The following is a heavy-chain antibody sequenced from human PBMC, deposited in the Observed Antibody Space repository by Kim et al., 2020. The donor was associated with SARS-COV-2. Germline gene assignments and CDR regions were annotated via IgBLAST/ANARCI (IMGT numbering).Heavy chain of an antibody. CDR3: ASFTMIVGGYLDY. J-gene: IGHJ4*02. Sequence: GGSLRLSCAASGFTFSDYYMSWIRQAPGKGLEWVSYISSSSSYTNYADSVKGRFTISRDNAKNSLYLQMNSLRAEDTAVYYCASFTMIVGGYLDYWGQGTLVTVSS. CDR1: GFTFSDYY. V-gene: IGHV3-11*03. D-gene: IGHD3-22*01. CDR2: ISSSSSYT.